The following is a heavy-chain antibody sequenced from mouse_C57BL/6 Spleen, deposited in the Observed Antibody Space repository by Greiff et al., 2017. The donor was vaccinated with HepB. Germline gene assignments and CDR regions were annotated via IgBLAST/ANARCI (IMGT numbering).Heavy chain of an antibody. CDR3: AREDYPFAY. J-gene: IGHJ3*01. CDR1: GYTFTSYW. V-gene: IGHV1-50*01. Sequence: VQLQESGAELVKPGASVKLSCKASGYTFTSYWMQWVKQRPGQGLEWIGEIDPSDSYTNYNQKFKGKATLTVDTSSSTAYMQLSSLTSEDSAVYYCAREDYPFAYWGQGTLVTVSA. CDR2: IDPSDSYT. D-gene: IGHD2-4*01.